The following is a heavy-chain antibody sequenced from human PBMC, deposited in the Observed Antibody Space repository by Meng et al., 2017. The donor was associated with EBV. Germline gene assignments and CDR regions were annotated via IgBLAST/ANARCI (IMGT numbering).Heavy chain of an antibody. CDR3: ARAEIAAAGRLDY. CDR2: IIPIFGTA. D-gene: IGHD6-13*01. Sequence: GPWGQVGVEVKKPGSSGKASWKASGGTFSSYAISWVRQAPGQGLEGMGGIIPIFGTANYAQKFQGRVTITADKSTSTAYMELSSLRSEDTAVYYCARAEIAAAGRLDYWGQGTLVTVSS. J-gene: IGHJ4*02. V-gene: IGHV1-69*06. CDR1: GGTFSSYA.